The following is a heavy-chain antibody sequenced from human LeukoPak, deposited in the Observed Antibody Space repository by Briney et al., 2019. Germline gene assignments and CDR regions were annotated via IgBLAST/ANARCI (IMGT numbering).Heavy chain of an antibody. D-gene: IGHD6-13*01. V-gene: IGHV1-18*04. CDR2: ISAYNGNT. J-gene: IGHJ6*04. Sequence: PGASVTVSCKASGYTFTSYGISWVRQAPGQGLEWMGWISAYNGNTNYAQKLQGRVTMTTDTSTSTAYMELRSLRSDDTAVYYCARVAAGTYYYGMDVWGKGTTVTVSS. CDR3: ARVAAGTYYYGMDV. CDR1: GYTFTSYG.